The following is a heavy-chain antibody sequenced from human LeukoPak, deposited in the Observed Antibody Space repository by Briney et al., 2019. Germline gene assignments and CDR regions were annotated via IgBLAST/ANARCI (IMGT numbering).Heavy chain of an antibody. J-gene: IGHJ4*02. CDR3: AKDRMEQRTGLLVGY. V-gene: IGHV3-23*01. D-gene: IGHD2-8*02. Sequence: GGSLRLSCAASGFTFSSYAMSWVRQAPGKGLEWVSAISGSGGSTYYADSVKGRFTISRDNSKNTLYLQMNSLRAEDTAVYYCAKDRMEQRTGLLVGYWGQGTLVTVSS. CDR2: ISGSGGST. CDR1: GFTFSSYA.